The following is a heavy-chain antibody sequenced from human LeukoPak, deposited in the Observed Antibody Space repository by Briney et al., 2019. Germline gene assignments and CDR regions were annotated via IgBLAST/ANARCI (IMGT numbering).Heavy chain of an antibody. CDR1: GFTFSSYA. V-gene: IGHV3-30*04. J-gene: IGHJ4*02. CDR2: ISYDGSNK. Sequence: GGSLRLSCAASGFTFSSYAMHWVRQAPGKGLEWVAVISYDGSNKYYADSVKGRFTISRDNSKNTLYLQMNSLRAEDTAVYYCAREAVAGTGWALDYWGQGTLVTVSS. D-gene: IGHD6-19*01. CDR3: AREAVAGTGWALDY.